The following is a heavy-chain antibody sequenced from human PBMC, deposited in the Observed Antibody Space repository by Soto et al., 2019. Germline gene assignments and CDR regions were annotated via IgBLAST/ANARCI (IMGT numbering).Heavy chain of an antibody. V-gene: IGHV3-7*01. J-gene: IGHJ5*02. CDR2: IKHDGGET. D-gene: IGHD2-15*01. Sequence: EVQLVESGGGLVQPGESLRLSCAASGFTFSNFWMSWVRQAPGKGLEWEANIKHDGGETYYVDSVKGRFTISRDNAKNSLYLQMYSLRAEDKGVYYCAREGDCSGGSCYSGLHSWGQGTLVTVSS. CDR3: AREGDCSGGSCYSGLHS. CDR1: GFTFSNFW.